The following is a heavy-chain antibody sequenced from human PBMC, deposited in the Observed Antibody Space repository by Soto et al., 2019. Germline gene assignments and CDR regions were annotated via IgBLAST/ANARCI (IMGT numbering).Heavy chain of an antibody. CDR1: GYSFTTYW. V-gene: IGHV5-51*01. Sequence: PGESLKISCKGSGYSFTTYWIGWVRQMPGKGLEWMGIIYPGDSDTRYSPSFQGQVTISRDNSKNTLYLQMNSLRAEDTAVYYCATLGGQLDVNYYYYGMDVWGQGTTVTVSS. D-gene: IGHD6-13*01. CDR3: ATLGGQLDVNYYYYGMDV. J-gene: IGHJ6*02. CDR2: IYPGDSDT.